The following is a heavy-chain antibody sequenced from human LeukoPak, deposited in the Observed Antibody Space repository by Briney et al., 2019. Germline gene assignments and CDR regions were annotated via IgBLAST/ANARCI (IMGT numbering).Heavy chain of an antibody. J-gene: IGHJ4*02. CDR3: AINGGGDRGYGNFDC. CDR2: INWNSDSI. Sequence: PGGSLRLSCAVSGFTFDDYAMHWVRQVPGKGLEWVSGINWNSDSIGYADSVKGRFTTSRDNAKNSLYLQMNSLRAEDTAFYYCAINGGGDRGYGNFDCWGQGTLVTVSS. CDR1: GFTFDDYA. V-gene: IGHV3-9*01. D-gene: IGHD3-16*01.